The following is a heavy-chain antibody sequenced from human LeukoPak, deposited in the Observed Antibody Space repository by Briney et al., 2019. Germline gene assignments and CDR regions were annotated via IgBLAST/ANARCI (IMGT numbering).Heavy chain of an antibody. CDR2: IYYSGST. CDR3: ARVHLLYRRDYYYYMDV. Sequence: SETLSLTCTVSGGSISSYYWSWIRQPPGKGLEWIGYIYYSGSTNYNPSLKSRVTISVDTSKNQFSLKLSSVTAADTAVYYCARVHLLYRRDYYYYMDVWGKGTTVTVSS. V-gene: IGHV4-59*12. J-gene: IGHJ6*03. CDR1: GGSISSYY. D-gene: IGHD2-2*02.